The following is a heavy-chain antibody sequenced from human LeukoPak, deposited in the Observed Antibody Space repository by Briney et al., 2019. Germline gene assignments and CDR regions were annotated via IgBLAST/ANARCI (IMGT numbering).Heavy chain of an antibody. Sequence: SETLSLTCRCLRWLLYYLLLDLDPQPPRPALEWIGYIYYTGNTKYNPSLESRVTMSIDTSKNEFSLKIYSVNAADTAVYFCASGSVVTALDQWGQGTLVTVSS. V-gene: IGHV4-59*01. D-gene: IGHD2-21*02. CDR3: ASGSVVTALDQ. CDR2: IYYTGNT. J-gene: IGHJ4*02. CDR1: WLLYYLL.